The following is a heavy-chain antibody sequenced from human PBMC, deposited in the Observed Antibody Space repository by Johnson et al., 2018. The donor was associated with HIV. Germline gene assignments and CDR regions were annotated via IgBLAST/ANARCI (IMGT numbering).Heavy chain of an antibody. D-gene: IGHD3-22*01. CDR1: GFTFSSYY. CDR2: ISAKGDIT. Sequence: VQLVESGGGVVQPGRSLRLSCAASGFTFSSYYMNWIRQAPGKGLEWVSSISAKGDITYYSDSVEGRFTIFRDNSKNTLFMQMNNLGAEDTALYYCARLKCYSEGSRYHRVGFDIWGQGTRVTVSS. V-gene: IGHV3-23*04. J-gene: IGHJ3*02. CDR3: ARLKCYSEGSRYHRVGFDI.